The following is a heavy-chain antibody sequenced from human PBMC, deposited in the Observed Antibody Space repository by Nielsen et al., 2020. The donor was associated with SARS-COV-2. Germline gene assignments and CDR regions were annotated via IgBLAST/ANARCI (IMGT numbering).Heavy chain of an antibody. CDR2: ISSSGSYT. V-gene: IGHV3-11*06. J-gene: IGHJ6*02. D-gene: IGHD7-27*01. CDR3: ARDNWGRMDV. CDR1: GFMVSDSY. Sequence: GESLKISCAASGFMVSDSYMSWIRQTPGKGLEWISYISSSGSYTNYADSVKSRFTISRDNGKNSLYLQMNSLRAEDTAVYYCARDNWGRMDVWGQGTTVTVSS.